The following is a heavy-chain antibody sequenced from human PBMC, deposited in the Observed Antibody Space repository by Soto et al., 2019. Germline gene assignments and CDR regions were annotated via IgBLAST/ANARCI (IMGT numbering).Heavy chain of an antibody. CDR2: IYPGDSDT. CDR3: ARKPYSSSWGDGNWFDP. CDR1: GYSFTSYW. V-gene: IGHV5-51*01. J-gene: IGHJ5*02. D-gene: IGHD6-13*01. Sequence: GESLKISCKGSGYSFTSYWIGWVRQMPGKGLEWMGIIYPGDSDTRYSPSFQGQVTISADKSISTAYLQWSSLKASDTAMYYCARKPYSSSWGDGNWFDPWGQGTLVTVSS.